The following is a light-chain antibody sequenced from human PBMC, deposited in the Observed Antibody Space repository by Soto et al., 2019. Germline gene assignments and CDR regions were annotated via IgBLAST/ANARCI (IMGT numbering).Light chain of an antibody. J-gene: IGKJ4*01. CDR1: QSVSSNY. V-gene: IGKV3-20*01. CDR2: GAS. Sequence: EIVLTQSPGTLSLSPGERATLSCRASQSVSSNYLAWYQQEPGQAPRLLIYGASTRATGIPDRFSGSGSGTDFTLTISRLEPEDYSVYYFQQYGNSPPITFGGGTKVDIK. CDR3: QQYGNSPPIT.